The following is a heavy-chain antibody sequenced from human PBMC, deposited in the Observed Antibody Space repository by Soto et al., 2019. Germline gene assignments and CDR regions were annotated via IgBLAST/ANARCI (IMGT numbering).Heavy chain of an antibody. CDR3: ARDYGYCSSTSCYTDAFDI. CDR2: ISSSSSTI. D-gene: IGHD2-2*02. V-gene: IGHV3-48*02. CDR1: GFTFSSYS. J-gene: IGHJ3*02. Sequence: PGGSLRLSCAASGFTFSSYSMNWVRQAPGKGLEWVSYISSSSSTIYYADSVKGRFTISRDNAKNSLYLQMNSLRDEDTAVYYCARDYGYCSSTSCYTDAFDIWGQGTMVTVSS.